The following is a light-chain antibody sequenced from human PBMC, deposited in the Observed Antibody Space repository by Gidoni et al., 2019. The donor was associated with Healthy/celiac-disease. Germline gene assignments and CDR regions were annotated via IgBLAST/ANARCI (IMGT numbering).Light chain of an antibody. V-gene: IGLV2-14*01. CDR2: EVS. CDR3: TSYTTSSTLVL. CDR1: TSDVGGYNH. J-gene: IGLJ2*01. Sequence: QSALTQPASVSGSPGQSITISCTGTTSDVGGYNHVSWYQQHPGKAPKLMIYEVSNRPSGVSNRFSGSKSGNTASLTISGLQAEDEAGYYCTSYTTSSTLVLFGGGTKLTVL.